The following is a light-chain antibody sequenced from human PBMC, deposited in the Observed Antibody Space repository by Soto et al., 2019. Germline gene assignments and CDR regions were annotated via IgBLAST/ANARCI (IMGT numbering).Light chain of an antibody. CDR2: GAY. CDR1: QSVTSN. V-gene: IGKV3-15*01. J-gene: IGKJ5*01. CDR3: QQRNTWPPIT. Sequence: EIVMMQSPATLSLSPGGSATLSCRVSQSVTSNLAWYQQKRGQAPRLLIYGAYTRATGIPATFSGSGSGTDFTLTISRLEPEDLALYYCQQRNTWPPITXGQGTRLEIK.